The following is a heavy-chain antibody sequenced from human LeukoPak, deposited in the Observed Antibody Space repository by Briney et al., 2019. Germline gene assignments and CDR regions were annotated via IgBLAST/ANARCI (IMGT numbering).Heavy chain of an antibody. CDR1: GFTLSSYE. V-gene: IGHV3-23*01. J-gene: IGHJ4*02. D-gene: IGHD3-9*01. CDR3: AKADGYYDVLTGDF. Sequence: PGGSLRLSCTASGFTLSSYEMSWIRQAPGKGLEWVSSIDYSGGSTYYADSVKGRFTISRDNSKNTLYLQLNSLRGDDTAVYYCAKADGYYDVLTGDFGGQGTLVTVSS. CDR2: IDYSGGST.